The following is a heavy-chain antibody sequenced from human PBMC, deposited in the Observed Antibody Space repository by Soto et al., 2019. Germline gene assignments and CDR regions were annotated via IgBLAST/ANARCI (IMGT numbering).Heavy chain of an antibody. CDR2: IYYSGYT. J-gene: IGHJ5*02. D-gene: IGHD3-3*01. Sequence: SXTLSLTCTVSGGSISSYYWSWIRQPPGKGLEWIGYIYYSGYTNYNPPLKSRVTISVDTSKNQFSLKLSSVTAADTAVYYCARVLFGRGNWFDPWGQGTLVTVSS. CDR3: ARVLFGRGNWFDP. V-gene: IGHV4-59*01. CDR1: GGSISSYY.